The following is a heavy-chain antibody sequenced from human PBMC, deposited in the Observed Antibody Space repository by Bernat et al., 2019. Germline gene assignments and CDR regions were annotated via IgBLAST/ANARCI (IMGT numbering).Heavy chain of an antibody. CDR1: GGSFSGYY. J-gene: IGHJ6*02. CDR2: INHSGST. D-gene: IGHD5-24*01. CDR3: ARNGRGGYRRDDYYGMDV. V-gene: IGHV4-34*01. Sequence: QVQLQQWGAGLLKPSETLSLTCAVYGGSFSGYYWSWIRQPPGKGLEWLGEINHSGSTNYNPSLTSRVTISVDTSKDQFSLKLSSVTAADTAAYYGARNGRGGYRRDDYYGMDVWGQGTTVTVSS.